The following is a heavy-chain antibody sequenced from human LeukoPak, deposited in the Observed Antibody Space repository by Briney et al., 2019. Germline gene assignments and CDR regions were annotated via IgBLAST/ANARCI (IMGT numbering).Heavy chain of an antibody. V-gene: IGHV1-69*06. J-gene: IGHJ4*02. CDR3: ARSSIIAAAGPYYFDY. Sequence: GASVKVSCKASGGTFISSAISWVRQAPGQGLEWMGGIIPIFGTANYAQKFQGRVTITADKSTSTAYMELSSLRSEDTAVYYCARSSIIAAAGPYYFDYWGQGTLVTVSS. CDR2: IIPIFGTA. D-gene: IGHD6-13*01. CDR1: GGTFISSA.